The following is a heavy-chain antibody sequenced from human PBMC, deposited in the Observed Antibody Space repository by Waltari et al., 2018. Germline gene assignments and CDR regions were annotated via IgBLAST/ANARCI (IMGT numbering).Heavy chain of an antibody. CDR1: GFTFSAYY. D-gene: IGHD2-8*01. CDR3: ARDSAFCNGCAVDL. CDR2: LKHDGSLK. J-gene: IGHJ3*01. V-gene: IGHV3-7*03. Sequence: EVQMVESGGGLVQPGGSLRRACIASGFTFSAYYVSWVRQAPGKGPEWVANLKHDGSLKSYVDSVRGRFIISRDNAKNSVFLQLNSLRVDDTAVYYCARDSAFCNGCAVDLWGQGTMVSVSS.